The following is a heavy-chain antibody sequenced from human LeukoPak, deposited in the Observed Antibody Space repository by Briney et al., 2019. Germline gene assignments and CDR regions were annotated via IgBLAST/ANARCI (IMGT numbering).Heavy chain of an antibody. Sequence: PSETLSLTCAVSGASVSTGSYFWSWIRQPPGRELEWIGYIQFSGNTNYNPSLKSRVTISVDTTKIQFSLKLSSVTAADTAVYFCARGPGDYFHYWGQGTVVTVSS. D-gene: IGHD7-27*01. CDR3: ARGPGDYFHY. CDR2: IQFSGNT. CDR1: GASVSTGSYF. J-gene: IGHJ1*01. V-gene: IGHV4-61*01.